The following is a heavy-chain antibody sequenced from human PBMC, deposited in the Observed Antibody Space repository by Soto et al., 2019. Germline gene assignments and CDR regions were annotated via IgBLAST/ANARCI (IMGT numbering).Heavy chain of an antibody. D-gene: IGHD2-15*01. J-gene: IGHJ4*02. V-gene: IGHV3-9*01. CDR1: GFTFDDYA. Sequence: EVQLVESGGGLVQPGRSLRLSCAASGFTFDDYAMHWFRRVPGKGLEWVSSISWNSNIIGYADSVKGRFTISRDNAKNSLYLQMNSLRPEDTALYYCAKGGPDGFCSGGRCYFDYCGQGTLVTVSS. CDR2: ISWNSNII. CDR3: AKGGPDGFCSGGRCYFDY.